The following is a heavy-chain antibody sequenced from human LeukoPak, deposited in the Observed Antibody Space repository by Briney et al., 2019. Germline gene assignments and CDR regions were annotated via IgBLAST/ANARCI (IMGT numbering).Heavy chain of an antibody. D-gene: IGHD5-12*01. V-gene: IGHV3-21*01. CDR2: ISSSSSYI. CDR3: ARDPGYSNSPYYLDY. Sequence: GGSLRLSCAASGFTFSSYAMHWVRQAPGKGLEWVSSISSSSSYIYYADSVKGRFTISRDNAKNSLYLQMNSLRAEDTAVFYCARDPGYSNSPYYLDYWGQGTLVTVSS. J-gene: IGHJ4*02. CDR1: GFTFSSYA.